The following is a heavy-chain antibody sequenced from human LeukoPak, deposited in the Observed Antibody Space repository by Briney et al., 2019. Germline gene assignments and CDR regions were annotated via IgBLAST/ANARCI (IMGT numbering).Heavy chain of an antibody. V-gene: IGHV1-18*01. Sequence: ASVKVSCKASGYIFTSYGISWVLQAPGQGLEWMGWISAYNGNTNYAQKLQGRVTMTTDTSTSTAYMELRSLRSDDTAVYYCARVIRGDYPNYWGQGTLVTVSS. D-gene: IGHD3-10*01. CDR1: GYIFTSYG. J-gene: IGHJ4*02. CDR2: ISAYNGNT. CDR3: ARVIRGDYPNY.